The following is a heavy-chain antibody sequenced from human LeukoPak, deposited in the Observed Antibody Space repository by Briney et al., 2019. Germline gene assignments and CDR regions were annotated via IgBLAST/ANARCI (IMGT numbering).Heavy chain of an antibody. J-gene: IGHJ5*02. CDR2: IYHSGST. D-gene: IGHD3-16*01. CDR3: ASSPPLRLGELPKDNWFDP. CDR1: GYSISSGYY. V-gene: IGHV4-38-2*02. Sequence: SETLSLTCTVSGYSISSGYYWGWIRQPPGKGLEWIGSIYHSGSTYYNPSLKSRVTISVDTSKNQFSLKLSSVTAADTAVYYCASSPPLRLGELPKDNWFDPWGQGTLVTVSS.